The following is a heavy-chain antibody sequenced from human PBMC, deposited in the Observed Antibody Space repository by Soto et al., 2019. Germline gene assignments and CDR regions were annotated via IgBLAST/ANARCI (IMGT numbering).Heavy chain of an antibody. Sequence: PSETLSLTCTVSGGSVSSGSYYWSWIRQPPGKGLEWIGYIYYSGSTNYNPSLKSRVTISVDTSKNQFSLKLSSVTAADTAVSHCARVRYCSSTSCYYGSRSWYYYGMDVWGQGTTVTVSS. J-gene: IGHJ6*02. D-gene: IGHD2-2*01. CDR3: ARVRYCSSTSCYYGSRSWYYYGMDV. V-gene: IGHV4-61*01. CDR2: IYYSGST. CDR1: GGSVSSGSYY.